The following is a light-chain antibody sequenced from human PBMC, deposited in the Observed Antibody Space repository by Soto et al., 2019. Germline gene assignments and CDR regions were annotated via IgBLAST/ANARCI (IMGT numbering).Light chain of an antibody. CDR3: ETWDSNTHV. Sequence: QPVLAQSCSASASRGSSVKLTCTLSSGHSSYIIAWHQQQPGKAPRYLMKLEGSGSYNKGSGVPDRFSGSSSGADHYLTISNLQSEDEADYYCETWDSNTHVFGTGTKVTVL. CDR1: SGHSSYI. CDR2: LEGSGSY. J-gene: IGLJ1*01. V-gene: IGLV4-60*03.